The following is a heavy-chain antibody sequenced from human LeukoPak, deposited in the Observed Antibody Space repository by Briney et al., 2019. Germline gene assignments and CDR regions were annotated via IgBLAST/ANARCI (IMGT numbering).Heavy chain of an antibody. V-gene: IGHV4-31*03. CDR1: GGSISSGGYY. J-gene: IGHJ4*02. CDR3: ALRIAARRPFDY. D-gene: IGHD6-6*01. Sequence: SETLSLTCTVSGGSISSGGYYWSWIRQHPGKGLEWIGYIYYSGSTYYNPSLKSRVTISVDTSKNQFSLKLSSVTAADTAVYYCALRIAARRPFDYWGQGTLATVSS. CDR2: IYYSGST.